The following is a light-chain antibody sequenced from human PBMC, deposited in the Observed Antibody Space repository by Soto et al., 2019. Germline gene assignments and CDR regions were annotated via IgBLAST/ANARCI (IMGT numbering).Light chain of an antibody. Sequence: DIQMTQSPSTLSASVGDRVTITCRASQSISSWLAWYQQKPGKAPKLLIYDASSLESGVPSRFSGSGSGTEFTLTISSLQPDDSATYYCQQYNSYSRGTFGPGTKVHIK. J-gene: IGKJ3*01. V-gene: IGKV1-5*01. CDR1: QSISSW. CDR2: DAS. CDR3: QQYNSYSRGT.